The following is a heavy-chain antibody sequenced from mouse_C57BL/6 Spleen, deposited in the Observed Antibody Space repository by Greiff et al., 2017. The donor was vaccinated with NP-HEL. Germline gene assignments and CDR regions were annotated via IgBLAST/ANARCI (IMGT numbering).Heavy chain of an antibody. CDR2: ISYDGSN. V-gene: IGHV3-6*01. CDR3: ASELGFYAMDY. D-gene: IGHD4-1*01. J-gene: IGHJ4*01. CDR1: GYSITSGYY. Sequence: ESGPGLVKPSQSLSLTCSVTGYSITSGYYWNWIRQFPGNKLEWMGYISYDGSNNYNPSLKNRISITRDTSKNQFFLKLNSVTTEDTATYYCASELGFYAMDYWGQGTSVTVSS.